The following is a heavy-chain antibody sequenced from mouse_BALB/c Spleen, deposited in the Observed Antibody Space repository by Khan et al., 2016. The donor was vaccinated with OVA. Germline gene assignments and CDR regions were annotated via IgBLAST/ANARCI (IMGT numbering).Heavy chain of an antibody. CDR1: GYSITSGYG. D-gene: IGHD1-2*01. Sequence: EVELVESGPGLVKPSQSLSLTCTVTGYSITSGYGWNWIRQFPGNKLEWMGYISYSCSTNYNPSLKSRISITRDTSKNQFFLQLNSVTTEDTATYYCDRTARIKYWGQGTTLTVSS. V-gene: IGHV3-2*02. CDR3: DRTARIKY. CDR2: ISYSCST. J-gene: IGHJ2*01.